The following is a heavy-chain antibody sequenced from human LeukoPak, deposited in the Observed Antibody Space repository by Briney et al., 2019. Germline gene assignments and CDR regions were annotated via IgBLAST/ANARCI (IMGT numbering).Heavy chain of an antibody. CDR2: ISYDGTNK. Sequence: GGSPRLSCAASGFTFSSYAMNWVRQAPGKGLEWVAIISYDGTNKDYADSVKGRFTISRDNSRNTLYLQMNSLRAEDTAVYHCARDPLYTNSPPSYFDYWGQGTLVTVSS. V-gene: IGHV3-30-3*01. J-gene: IGHJ4*02. CDR3: ARDPLYTNSPPSYFDY. D-gene: IGHD2-2*02. CDR1: GFTFSSYA.